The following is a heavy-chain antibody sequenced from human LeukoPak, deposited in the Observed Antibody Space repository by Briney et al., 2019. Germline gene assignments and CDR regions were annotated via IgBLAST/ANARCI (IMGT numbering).Heavy chain of an antibody. D-gene: IGHD2-2*01. V-gene: IGHV1-18*01. CDR2: ISAYNGNT. CDR1: GYTFTSYG. CDR3: ARGRTIVVVPASYTPAFDI. J-gene: IGHJ3*02. Sequence: ASVKVSCKASGYTFTSYGISWVRQAPGQGLEWMGWISAYNGNTNYAQKLQGRVTMTTDTSTSTAYMKLRSLRSDDTAVYYCARGRTIVVVPASYTPAFDIWGQGTMVTVSS.